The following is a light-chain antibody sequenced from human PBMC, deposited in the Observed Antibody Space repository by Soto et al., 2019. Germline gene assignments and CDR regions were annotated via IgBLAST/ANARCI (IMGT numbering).Light chain of an antibody. J-gene: IGKJ4*01. CDR2: AAS. CDR1: QGINNH. Sequence: DFPMTQSPSSLSASVGDRVTITCRASQGINNHLAWFQQKPGKVPKVLIYAASTLQSGVPSRFSGSGSGTDFTLTISSRQPEDVATYYCQNYNSAPPAGTFGGGTKVEIK. CDR3: QNYNSAPPAGT. V-gene: IGKV1-27*01.